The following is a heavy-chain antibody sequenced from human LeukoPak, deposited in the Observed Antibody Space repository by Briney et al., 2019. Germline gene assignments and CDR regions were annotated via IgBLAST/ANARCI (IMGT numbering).Heavy chain of an antibody. CDR3: ARQPPATAAFDI. D-gene: IGHD1-14*01. CDR2: IYYSGNT. J-gene: IGHJ3*02. V-gene: IGHV4-59*08. CDR1: GGSISSYY. Sequence: KASETLSLTCAVSGGSISSYYWSGIRQPPGKGLEWIAYIYYSGNTNYNPSFKGRVTISVDTSKNQFSLKLSSLAAADTASYYCARQPPATAAFDIWGQGTMVTVSS.